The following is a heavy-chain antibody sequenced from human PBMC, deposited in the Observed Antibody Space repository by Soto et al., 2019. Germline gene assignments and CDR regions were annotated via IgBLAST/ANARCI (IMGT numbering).Heavy chain of an antibody. Sequence: XVSLCLPCRVSGASLSSETYFGTWLREPTSKRLYLIGYVYPTGLTKSNPALPSRVTVSADRSKNQFSLTLRSVTAADTAVYYCLREDMRCTYCFNYWGPGIQVTVSS. D-gene: IGHD2-15*01. CDR3: LREDMRCTYCFNY. CDR2: VYPTGLT. J-gene: IGHJ4*02. CDR1: GASLSSETYF. V-gene: IGHV4-61*10.